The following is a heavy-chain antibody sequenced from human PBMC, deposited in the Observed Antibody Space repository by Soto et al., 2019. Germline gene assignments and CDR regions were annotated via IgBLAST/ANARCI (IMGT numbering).Heavy chain of an antibody. CDR3: ARRRIGDY. J-gene: IGHJ4*02. D-gene: IGHD3-3*01. CDR2: IYGSGST. Sequence: QVQLQESGPGLVKPWETLSLTCTVSGNSIGDYYWSWFRQSPGKGLEWIGYIYGSGSTNYNPSLKSRVTISADTSKNKFSLKLTSVTAADTAVYYCARRRIGDYWGQGAPITVSS. CDR1: GNSIGDYY. V-gene: IGHV4-59*08.